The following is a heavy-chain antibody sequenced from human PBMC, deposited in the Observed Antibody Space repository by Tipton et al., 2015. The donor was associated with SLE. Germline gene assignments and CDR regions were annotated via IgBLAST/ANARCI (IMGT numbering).Heavy chain of an antibody. CDR2: IIPIFDTA. V-gene: IGHV1-69*01. CDR3: ARGDYNFSSGSQTSGNFDY. D-gene: IGHD3-3*01. J-gene: IGHJ4*02. Sequence: QVQLVQSGAEVKKPGSSVKVSCKASGGSFSSYAISWVRQAPGQGLEWMGGIIPIFDTANYAEKFQVRVTITADESTSTAYMELSSLRSEDTAVYYCARGDYNFSSGSQTSGNFDYWGQGTLVTVSS. CDR1: GGSFSSYA.